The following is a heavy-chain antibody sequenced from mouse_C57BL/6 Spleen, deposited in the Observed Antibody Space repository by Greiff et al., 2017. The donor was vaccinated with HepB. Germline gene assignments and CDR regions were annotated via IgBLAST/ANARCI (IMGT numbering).Heavy chain of an antibody. D-gene: IGHD1-1*01. CDR2: IHPNSGST. V-gene: IGHV1-64*01. CDR3: ARGVYYGSSYTYWYFDV. J-gene: IGHJ1*03. Sequence: VKLQQPGAELVKPGASVKLSCKASGYTFTSYWMHWVKQRPGQGLEWIGMIHPNSGSTNYNEKFKSKATLTVDKSSSTAYMQLRSLTSEDSAVYYCARGVYYGSSYTYWYFDVWGTGTTVTVSS. CDR1: GYTFTSYW.